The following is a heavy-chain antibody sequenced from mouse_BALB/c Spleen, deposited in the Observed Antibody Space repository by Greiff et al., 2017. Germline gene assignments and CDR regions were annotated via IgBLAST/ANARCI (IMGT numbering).Heavy chain of an antibody. Sequence: QVQLQQSGAELVRPGTSVKVSCKASGYAFTNYLIEWVKQRPGQGLEWIGVINPGSGGTNYNEKFKGKATLTADKSSSTAYMQLSSLTSDDSAVYFCARTGGYGVYYYAMDYWGQGTSVTVSS. CDR1: GYAFTNYL. CDR2: INPGSGGT. V-gene: IGHV1-54*03. J-gene: IGHJ4*01. CDR3: ARTGGYGVYYYAMDY. D-gene: IGHD1-2*01.